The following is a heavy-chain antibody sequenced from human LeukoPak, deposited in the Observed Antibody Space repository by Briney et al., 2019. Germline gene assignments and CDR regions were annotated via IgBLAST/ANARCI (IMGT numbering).Heavy chain of an antibody. V-gene: IGHV3-7*01. CDR2: IRQDGSEK. D-gene: IGHD5-18*01. CDR1: GFTFSSYW. CDR3: ARDRIQLDY. J-gene: IGHJ4*02. Sequence: GGSLRLSCAASGFTFSSYWMSWVRQAPGKGLEWVANIRQDGSEKYYVDSVKGRFTISRDNAKKSVYLQMNSLRAEDTAVYYCARDRIQLDYWGQGTLVTVSS.